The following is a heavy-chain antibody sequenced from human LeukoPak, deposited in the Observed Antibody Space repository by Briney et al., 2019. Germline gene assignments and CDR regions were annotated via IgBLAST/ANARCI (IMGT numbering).Heavy chain of an antibody. J-gene: IGHJ4*02. CDR2: ISGSGGST. CDR3: ANHPPAYCSSTSCYAPN. CDR1: GFTFGSYA. Sequence: PGGSLRLSCAASGFTFGSYAMSWVRQAPGKGLEWVSAISGSGGSTYYADSVKGRFTISRDNSKNTLYLQMNSLRAEDTAVYYCANHPPAYCSSTSCYAPNWGQGTLVTVSS. V-gene: IGHV3-23*01. D-gene: IGHD2-2*01.